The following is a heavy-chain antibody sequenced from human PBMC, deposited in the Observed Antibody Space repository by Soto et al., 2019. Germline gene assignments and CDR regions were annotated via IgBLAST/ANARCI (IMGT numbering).Heavy chain of an antibody. D-gene: IGHD3-10*01. J-gene: IGHJ4*02. CDR3: ATTYYFGSGSAY. V-gene: IGHV4-39*01. CDR2: IYYSGST. Sequence: SETLSLTCTVSGGSIISSSYYWVLIRQPPGKGLEWIGSIYYSGSTYYNPSLKSRVTISVDTSKNQFSLQLSSVTAADTAVYYCATTYYFGSGSAYWGQGTLVTVSS. CDR1: GGSIISSSYY.